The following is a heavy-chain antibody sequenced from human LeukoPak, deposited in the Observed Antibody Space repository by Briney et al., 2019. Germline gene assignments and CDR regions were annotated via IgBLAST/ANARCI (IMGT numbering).Heavy chain of an antibody. J-gene: IGHJ6*02. CDR1: GYTFTSYD. Sequence: ASVKVSCKASGYTFTSYDINWVRQATGQGLEWMGWMNPNSGNTGYAQKFQGRVTMTRNTSISTAYMELSSLRSEDTAVYYCARERSYPADYYYHGMDVWGQGTTVTVSS. D-gene: IGHD3-16*02. CDR3: ARERSYPADYYYHGMDV. V-gene: IGHV1-8*01. CDR2: MNPNSGNT.